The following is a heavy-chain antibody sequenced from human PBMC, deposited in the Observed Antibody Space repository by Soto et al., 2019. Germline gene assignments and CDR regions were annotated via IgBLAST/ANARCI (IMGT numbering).Heavy chain of an antibody. Sequence: LRLSCAASGFTFSSYAMSWVRQAPGKGLEWVSAISGSGGSTYYADSVKGRFTISRDNSKNTLYLQMNSLRAEDTAVYYCAKDRRGTVLRFLEKSYYYGMDVWGQGTTVTVSS. CDR2: ISGSGGST. D-gene: IGHD3-3*01. V-gene: IGHV3-23*01. CDR1: GFTFSSYA. CDR3: AKDRRGTVLRFLEKSYYYGMDV. J-gene: IGHJ6*02.